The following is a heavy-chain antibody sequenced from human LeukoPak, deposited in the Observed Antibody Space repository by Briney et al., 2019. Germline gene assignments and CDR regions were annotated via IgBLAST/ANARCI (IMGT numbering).Heavy chain of an antibody. Sequence: PSETLSLTCTVSGGSISSYYWSWIRQPPGKGLEWIGYIYYSGSTNYNPSLKSRVTISVDTSKNQFSLKLSSVTAADTAVYYCARVKGYYYGRYFDYWGQGTLVTVSS. CDR1: GGSISSYY. J-gene: IGHJ4*02. CDR3: ARVKGYYYGRYFDY. D-gene: IGHD3-10*01. CDR2: IYYSGST. V-gene: IGHV4-59*12.